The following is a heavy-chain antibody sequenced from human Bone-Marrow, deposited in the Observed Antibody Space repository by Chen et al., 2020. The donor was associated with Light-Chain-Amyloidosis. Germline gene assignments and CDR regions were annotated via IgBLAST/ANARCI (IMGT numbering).Heavy chain of an antibody. CDR1: GWSFSGYY. J-gene: IGHJ4*02. CDR3: ARGPSRITIFGVVITRGYFDY. D-gene: IGHD3-3*01. V-gene: IGHV4-34*01. Sequence: QVQLQQWGAGLLKPSETLSLTCAVYGWSFSGYYWSWIRQPPGKGLEWIGEINHSGSTNYNPSLKSRVTISVDTSKNQFSLKLSSVTAADTAVYYCARGPSRITIFGVVITRGYFDYWGQGTLVTVSS. CDR2: INHSGST.